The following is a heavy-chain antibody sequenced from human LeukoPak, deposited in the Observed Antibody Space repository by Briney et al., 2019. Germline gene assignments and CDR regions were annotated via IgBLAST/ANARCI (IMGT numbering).Heavy chain of an antibody. D-gene: IGHD3-22*01. CDR3: AGDSGYLLFDY. CDR2: INHSGST. CDR1: GGSFSGYY. J-gene: IGHJ4*02. V-gene: IGHV4-34*01. Sequence: SETLSLTCAVYGGSFSGYYWSWIRQPPGKGLEWIGEINHSGSTNYNPSLKSRVTISVDTSKNQFSLKLSSVTAADTAVYYCAGDSGYLLFDYWGQGTLVTVSS.